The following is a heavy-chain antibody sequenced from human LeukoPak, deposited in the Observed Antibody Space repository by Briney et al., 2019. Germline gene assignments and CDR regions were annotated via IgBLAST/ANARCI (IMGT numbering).Heavy chain of an antibody. Sequence: PGGSLRLSCAASGFTFSSYSMNWVRQAPGKGLEWVSSVSSSSSYIYYADSVKGRFTISRDNAKNSLCLQMNSLRAEDTAVYYCARGYDSSGYHWGQGTLVTVSS. CDR1: GFTFSSYS. V-gene: IGHV3-21*01. CDR3: ARGYDSSGYH. J-gene: IGHJ1*01. D-gene: IGHD3-22*01. CDR2: VSSSSSYI.